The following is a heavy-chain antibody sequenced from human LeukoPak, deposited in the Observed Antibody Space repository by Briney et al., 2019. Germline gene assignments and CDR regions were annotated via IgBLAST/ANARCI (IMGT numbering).Heavy chain of an antibody. V-gene: IGHV3-33*01. CDR2: IWYDGSNK. CDR1: GFTFSSYG. CDR3: ARDRAVAAAFDY. J-gene: IGHJ4*02. Sequence: GGSLRLSCAASGFTFSSYGMHWVRQAPGKGLEWVAVIWYDGSNKYYADSVKGRFTISRDNSKNTLHLQMNSLRAEDTAVYYCARDRAVAAAFDYWGQGTLVTVSS. D-gene: IGHD6-19*01.